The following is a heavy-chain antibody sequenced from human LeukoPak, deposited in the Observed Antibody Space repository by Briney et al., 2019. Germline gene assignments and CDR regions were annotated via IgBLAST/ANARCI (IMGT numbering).Heavy chain of an antibody. V-gene: IGHV3-30-3*01. D-gene: IGHD3-9*01. Sequence: GGSLRLSCAASGFTFSSYAMHWVRQAPGKGLEWVAVIPYDGSNKYYADSVKGRFTISRDNSKNTLYLQMNSLRAEDTAVYYCASGYDILTLDYWGQGTLVTVSS. J-gene: IGHJ4*02. CDR2: IPYDGSNK. CDR1: GFTFSSYA. CDR3: ASGYDILTLDY.